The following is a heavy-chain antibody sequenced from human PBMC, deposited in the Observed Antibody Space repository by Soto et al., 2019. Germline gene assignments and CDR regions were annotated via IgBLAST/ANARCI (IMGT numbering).Heavy chain of an antibody. Sequence: QVQLVQSGAEVKKPGSSVKVSCKASGGTFSSYAISWVRQAPGQGLEWMGGIVPIFGTANYAQKFQGRVTMTAEEXXSXAXXELSSQRSEDTAVYYCARDRGAWGVVITASNYCDSWGQGTLVTVSS. CDR3: ARDRGAWGVVITASNYCDS. J-gene: IGHJ4*02. CDR1: GGTFSSYA. CDR2: IVPIFGTA. V-gene: IGHV1-69*12. D-gene: IGHD3-22*01.